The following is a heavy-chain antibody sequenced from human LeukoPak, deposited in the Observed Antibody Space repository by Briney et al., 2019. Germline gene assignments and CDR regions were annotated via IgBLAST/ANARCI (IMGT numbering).Heavy chain of an antibody. J-gene: IGHJ6*03. CDR3: ARVLRYCSGGNCYSGGLGYMDV. D-gene: IGHD2-15*01. CDR2: IFYNEGT. CDR1: SGSFRTYY. Sequence: SETLSLTCTVSSGSFRTYYWSWIRQPPGKGLEWIGYIFYNEGTSYNPSLKSRVTISVDTSKNQFSLKLSSVTAADTAVYYCARVLRYCSGGNCYSGGLGYMDVWGKGTTVTISS. V-gene: IGHV4-59*12.